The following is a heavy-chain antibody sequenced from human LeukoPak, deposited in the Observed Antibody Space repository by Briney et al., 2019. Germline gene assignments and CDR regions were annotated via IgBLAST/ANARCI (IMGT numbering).Heavy chain of an antibody. D-gene: IGHD3-9*01. CDR2: INHGGST. CDR1: GDSISRNSYY. J-gene: IGHJ6*02. Sequence: PSETLSLTCTVSGDSISRNSYYWGWIRQPPGKGLEWIGEINHGGSTNYNPSLKGRVTISLDTPKSQFSLELSSVTAADTAVHYCARVRYSRGSGFYYYYGMDVWGQGTTVTVSS. V-gene: IGHV4-39*07. CDR3: ARVRYSRGSGFYYYYGMDV.